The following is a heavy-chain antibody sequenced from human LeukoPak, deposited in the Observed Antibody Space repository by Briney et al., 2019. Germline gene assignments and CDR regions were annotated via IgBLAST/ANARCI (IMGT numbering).Heavy chain of an antibody. V-gene: IGHV1-18*01. Sequence: ASVKVSCKASGYTFTSYGISWVRQAPGQGLEWMGWISAYNGNTNYAQKLQGRVTMTTDTSTSTAYMELRSLRSDDTAVYYCARGGYCSGGSCYDYYFDYWGQGTLVTVSS. J-gene: IGHJ4*02. CDR3: ARGGYCSGGSCYDYYFDY. CDR1: GYTFTSYG. D-gene: IGHD2-15*01. CDR2: ISAYNGNT.